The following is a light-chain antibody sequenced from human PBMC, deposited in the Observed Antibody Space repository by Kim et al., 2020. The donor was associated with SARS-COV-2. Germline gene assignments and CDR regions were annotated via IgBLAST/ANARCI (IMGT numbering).Light chain of an antibody. CDR3: QQRSNWPPL. CDR2: DAS. Sequence: LSLGERATLSCRASQSVSSYLAWYQQKPGQAPRLLIYDASNRATGIPARFSGSGSGTDFTLTISSLEPEDFAVYYCQQRSNWPPLFGQGTRLEIK. V-gene: IGKV3-11*01. J-gene: IGKJ5*01. CDR1: QSVSSY.